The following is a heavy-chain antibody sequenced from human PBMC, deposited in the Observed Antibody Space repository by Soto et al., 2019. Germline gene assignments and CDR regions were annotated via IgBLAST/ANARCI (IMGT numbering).Heavy chain of an antibody. J-gene: IGHJ6*02. V-gene: IGHV4-59*12. Sequence: PSETLSLTCTVSGGSISSYYWSWIRQPPGKGLEWIGYIYHSGSTYYNPSLKSRVTISVDRSKNQFSLKLSSVTAADTAVYYCARGVGWGRDYYYYYGMDVWGQGTTVTVSS. CDR1: GGSISSYY. CDR2: IYHSGST. D-gene: IGHD6-19*01. CDR3: ARGVGWGRDYYYYYGMDV.